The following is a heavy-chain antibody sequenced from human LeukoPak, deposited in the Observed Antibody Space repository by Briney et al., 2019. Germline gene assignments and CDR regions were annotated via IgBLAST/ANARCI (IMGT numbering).Heavy chain of an antibody. CDR2: IIPIFGAA. D-gene: IGHD2-21*02. CDR1: GGTFSSYA. CDR3: ASLGDYCGGDCYSDY. J-gene: IGHJ4*02. Sequence: ASVKVSCKASGGTFSSYAISWVRQAPGQGLEWMGGIIPIFGAANYAQKFQGRVTITTDESTSTAYMELSSLRSEDTAVYYCASLGDYCGGDCYSDYWGQGTLVTVSS. V-gene: IGHV1-69*05.